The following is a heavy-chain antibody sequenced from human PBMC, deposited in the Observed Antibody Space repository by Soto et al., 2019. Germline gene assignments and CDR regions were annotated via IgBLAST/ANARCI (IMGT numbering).Heavy chain of an antibody. J-gene: IGHJ4*02. CDR2: IYYSGST. Sequence: QVQLQESGPGLVKPSQTLSLTCTVSSGSISSGGYYWSWIRQHPGKGLEWIGYIYYSGSTYYNPSLTSRVTISVDPSTNQFSLKLSSVPAADTAVYYCASVSVVVVDATPAYYFDYWGQGTMVTVSS. D-gene: IGHD2-15*01. V-gene: IGHV4-31*03. CDR3: ASVSVVVVDATPAYYFDY. CDR1: SGSISSGGYY.